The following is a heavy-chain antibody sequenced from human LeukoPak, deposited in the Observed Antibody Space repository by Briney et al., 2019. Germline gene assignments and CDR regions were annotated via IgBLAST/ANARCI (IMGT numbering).Heavy chain of an antibody. D-gene: IGHD3-10*01. CDR3: ARDKGVSGSIPDY. CDR2: TYYRTKYFH. V-gene: IGHV6-1*01. Sequence: SQTLSLTCAISGDSVSSNNAGWNWIRQSPSRGLEWLGRTYYRTKYFHDYALSVESRITINPDTSKNQFSLHLNSVTPEDTAIYFCARDKGVSGSIPDYWGQGTLVTVSS. CDR1: GDSVSSNNAG. J-gene: IGHJ4*02.